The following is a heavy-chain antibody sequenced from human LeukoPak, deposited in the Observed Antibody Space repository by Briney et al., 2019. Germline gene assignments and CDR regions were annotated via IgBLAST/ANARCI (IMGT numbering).Heavy chain of an antibody. J-gene: IGHJ4*02. V-gene: IGHV3-48*02. CDR3: ARAAHSSGWYEPRVDH. CDR2: IRSGSSTI. D-gene: IGHD6-19*01. CDR1: GFIFITYN. Sequence: PGGSLRLSCAASGFIFITYNMNWGRQAPGKGREGVSYIRSGSSTIYYADSVKGRFTISRDDAKNSLFLQMKSLRDEDTAVYYCARAAHSSGWYEPRVDHWGQGTLVTVSS.